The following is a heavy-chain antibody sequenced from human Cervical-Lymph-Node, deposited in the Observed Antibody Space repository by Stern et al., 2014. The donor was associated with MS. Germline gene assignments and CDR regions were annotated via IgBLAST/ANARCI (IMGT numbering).Heavy chain of an antibody. V-gene: IGHV4-39*01. CDR3: ARHDQFLGGMDV. CDR1: GASVSSGSYY. CDR2: VYYTGTP. Sequence: QLVESGPGLVKPSETLSLTCTVSGASVSSGSYYWGWIRQSPGKRLEWIGYVYYTGTPYSNPSLSSRVTISVDTSNNHFSLNLSSVTATDTAVYYCARHDQFLGGMDVWGQGTTVTVSS. J-gene: IGHJ6*02. D-gene: IGHD3-3*01.